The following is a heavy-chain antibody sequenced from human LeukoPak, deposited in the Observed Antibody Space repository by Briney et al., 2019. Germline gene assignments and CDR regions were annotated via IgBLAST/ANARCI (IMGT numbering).Heavy chain of an antibody. Sequence: GGSLRLSCAASGFTFSSYSMNWVRQAPGKGLEWVSSISSSSSYIYYADSVKGRFTISRDNAKNSLYLQMNSLRAEDTAVYYCARTPHYYGSGSYYRYNWFDPWGQGTLVTVSS. CDR2: ISSSSSYI. J-gene: IGHJ5*02. D-gene: IGHD3-10*01. V-gene: IGHV3-21*01. CDR3: ARTPHYYGSGSYYRYNWFDP. CDR1: GFTFSSYS.